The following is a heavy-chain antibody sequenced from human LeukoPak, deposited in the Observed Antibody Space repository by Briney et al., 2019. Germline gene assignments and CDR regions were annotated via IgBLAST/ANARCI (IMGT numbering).Heavy chain of an antibody. J-gene: IGHJ6*02. D-gene: IGHD6-13*01. CDR1: GYTLTELS. CDR3: ATPLSGIAAAGTYGMDV. CDR2: FDPEDGET. V-gene: IGHV1-24*01. Sequence: ASVKVSCKVSGYTLTELSMHWVRQAPGKGLEWMGGFDPEDGETIYAQKFQGRVTMTEDTSTDTAYMELSSLRSEDTAVYYCATPLSGIAAAGTYGMDVWGQGTTVTVSS.